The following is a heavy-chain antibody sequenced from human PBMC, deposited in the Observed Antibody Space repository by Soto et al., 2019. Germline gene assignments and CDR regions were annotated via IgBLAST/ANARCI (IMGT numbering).Heavy chain of an antibody. CDR2: ISGSGGST. V-gene: IGHV3-23*01. J-gene: IGHJ4*02. CDR1: GFTFSSYA. Sequence: HPGGSLRLSCAASGFTFSSYAMSWVRQAPGKGLEWVSAISGSGGSTYYADSVKGRFTISRDNSKNTLYLQMNSLRAEDTAVYYCAKTYSSGWYFREVGNHDYWGQGTLVTVSS. CDR3: AKTYSSGWYFREVGNHDY. D-gene: IGHD6-19*01.